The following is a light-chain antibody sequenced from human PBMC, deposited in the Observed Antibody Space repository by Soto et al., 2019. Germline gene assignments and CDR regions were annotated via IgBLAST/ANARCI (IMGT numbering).Light chain of an antibody. CDR3: QDYGTSAPWT. V-gene: IGKV3-20*01. CDR1: QNIRGNE. Sequence: EVVLTQSPGTLSLSPGERATLSCRASQNIRGNELAWYQQKPGQAPRLLIYRGSSRATGIPDRFSGRASRTDFTLTVSRLEPEDFAVYYCQDYGTSAPWTFGQGTKVEIK. CDR2: RGS. J-gene: IGKJ1*01.